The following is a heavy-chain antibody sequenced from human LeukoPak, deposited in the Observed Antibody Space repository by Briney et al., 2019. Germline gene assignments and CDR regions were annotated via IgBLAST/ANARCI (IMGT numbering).Heavy chain of an antibody. CDR2: ISWNSGSI. CDR3: AKDILRYFDGFDY. CDR1: GFTFDDYA. J-gene: IGHJ4*02. D-gene: IGHD3-9*01. V-gene: IGHV3-9*01. Sequence: PGGSLRLSCAASGFTFDDYAMHWVRQAPGKGLEWVSGISWNSGSIGYADSVKGRFTISRDNAKNSLYLQMNSLRAEDTALYYCAKDILRYFDGFDYWGQGTLVTVSS.